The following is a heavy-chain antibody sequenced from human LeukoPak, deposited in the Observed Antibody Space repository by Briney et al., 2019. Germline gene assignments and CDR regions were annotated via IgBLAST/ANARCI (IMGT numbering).Heavy chain of an antibody. CDR2: ISSSSSYI. V-gene: IGHV3-21*01. D-gene: IGHD3-16*01. CDR3: ARGLSQGRNGMDV. J-gene: IGHJ6*02. CDR1: GFTFSSYA. Sequence: PGGSLRLSCAASGFTFSSYAMSWVRQAPGKGLEWVSSISSSSSYIYYADSVKGRFTISRGNAKNSLYLQMNSLRAEDTAVYYCARGLSQGRNGMDVWGQGTTVTVSS.